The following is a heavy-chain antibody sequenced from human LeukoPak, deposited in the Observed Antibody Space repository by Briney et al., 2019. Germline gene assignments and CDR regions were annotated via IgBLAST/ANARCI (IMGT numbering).Heavy chain of an antibody. V-gene: IGHV4-61*02. CDR1: GGSISSGSYY. CDR3: ARDLFGTAMGSYYYMDV. Sequence: SETLSLTCTVSGGSISSGSYYWSWIRQPAGKGLEWIGRIYTSGSTNYNPSLKSRVTISVDTSKNRFSLKLSSVTAADTAVYYCARDLFGTAMGSYYYMDVWGKGTTVTVSS. D-gene: IGHD5-18*01. CDR2: IYTSGST. J-gene: IGHJ6*03.